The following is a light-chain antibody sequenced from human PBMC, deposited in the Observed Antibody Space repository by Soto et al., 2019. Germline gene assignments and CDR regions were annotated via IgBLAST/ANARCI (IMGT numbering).Light chain of an antibody. J-gene: IGKJ1*01. CDR3: QQSYSTPRT. V-gene: IGKV1-39*01. CDR2: AAS. CDR1: HSISNF. Sequence: DIQMTQSPSSLSASVGDRVTITCRSSHSISNFLNWYQQKPGKAPKLLIYAASSLQGGVPSRFSGSGSGTDFTLTISSLQPEDFATYYCQQSYSTPRTFGQGTKVDIK.